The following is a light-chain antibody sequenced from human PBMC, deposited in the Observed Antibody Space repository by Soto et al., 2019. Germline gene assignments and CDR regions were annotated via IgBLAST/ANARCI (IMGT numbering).Light chain of an antibody. CDR2: GAS. Sequence: DIVLTQSPGTLSLSPGDRATLSCRASQSVSTSYLAWYQQKPGQAPRLLIYGASSRATGIPDRFSGSGSGTDFTLTISSLEPEDFAVYYCQQRSNWPPSTFGQGTRLEI. J-gene: IGKJ5*01. CDR1: QSVSTSY. V-gene: IGKV3D-20*02. CDR3: QQRSNWPPST.